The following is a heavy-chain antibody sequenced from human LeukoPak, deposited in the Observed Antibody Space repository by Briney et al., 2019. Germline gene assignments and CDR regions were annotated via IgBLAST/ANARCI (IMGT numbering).Heavy chain of an antibody. Sequence: GGSLRLSCAASGFTFSSYWMSWVRQVPGKGLEWVSSISDFNDIDYADSVKGRFTISRDNSKNSLYLQMNSLRAEGTAVYYCTRWGITVTLIDYWGQGTLVTVSS. D-gene: IGHD4-17*01. J-gene: IGHJ4*02. CDR3: TRWGITVTLIDY. CDR2: ISDFNDI. V-gene: IGHV3-21*01. CDR1: GFTFSSYW.